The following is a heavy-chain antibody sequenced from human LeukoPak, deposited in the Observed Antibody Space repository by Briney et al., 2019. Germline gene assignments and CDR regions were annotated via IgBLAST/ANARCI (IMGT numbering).Heavy chain of an antibody. CDR3: ARGYSSAFDI. V-gene: IGHV4-34*01. CDR1: GGSFSGYY. D-gene: IGHD6-13*01. CDR2: INHSGST. J-gene: IGHJ3*02. Sequence: TPSETLSLTCAVYGGSFSGYYWSWIRQPPGKGLEWIGEINHSGSTNYNPSLKSRVTISVDTSKNQFSLKLSSVTAADTAVYYCARGYSSAFDIWGQGTMVTVSS.